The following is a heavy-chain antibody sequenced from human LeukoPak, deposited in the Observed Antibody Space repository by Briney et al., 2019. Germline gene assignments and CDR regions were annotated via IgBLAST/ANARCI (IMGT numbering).Heavy chain of an antibody. Sequence: GASVKVSCKASGGTFSSYAISWVRQAPGQGLEWMGGIIPIFGTANYAQKFQGRVTITTDESTSTAYMELSSLRSEDTAVYYCARLEGFRGIQLSWSPDYYYMDVWGKGTTVTVSS. D-gene: IGHD5-18*01. V-gene: IGHV1-69*05. CDR2: IIPIFGTA. CDR3: ARLEGFRGIQLSWSPDYYYMDV. J-gene: IGHJ6*03. CDR1: GGTFSSYA.